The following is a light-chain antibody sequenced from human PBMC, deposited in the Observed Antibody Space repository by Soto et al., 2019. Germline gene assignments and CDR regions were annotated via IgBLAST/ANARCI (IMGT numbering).Light chain of an antibody. J-gene: IGLJ3*02. Sequence: QSALTQPASVSGSPGQSITISCTGTSTNVGGYTLVSWFQQHPGKAPKLMIYEGSKRPSGVSHRSSGSKSGNTASLTISGLQAEDGADYYCCSYTGSTSFPWVFGGGTKVTVL. CDR2: EGS. V-gene: IGLV2-23*03. CDR3: CSYTGSTSFPWV. CDR1: STNVGGYTL.